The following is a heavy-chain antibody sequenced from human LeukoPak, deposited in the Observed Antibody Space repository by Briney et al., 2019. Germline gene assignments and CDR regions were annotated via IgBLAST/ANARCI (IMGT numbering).Heavy chain of an antibody. V-gene: IGHV1-18*01. CDR3: ARTLMYLRFLEWLLPNEMDV. CDR1: GYTFTSYG. J-gene: IGHJ6*04. CDR2: ISAYNGNT. Sequence: ASVKVSCKASGYTFTSYGISWVRQAPGQGLEGMGWISAYNGNTNYAQKLQGRVTMTTDTSTSTAYMELRSLRSDDTAVYYCARTLMYLRFLEWLLPNEMDVWGKGTTVTVSS. D-gene: IGHD3-3*01.